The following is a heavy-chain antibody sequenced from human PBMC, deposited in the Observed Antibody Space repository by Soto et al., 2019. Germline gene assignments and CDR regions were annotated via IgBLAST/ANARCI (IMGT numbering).Heavy chain of an antibody. CDR2: IYHSGST. D-gene: IGHD6-13*01. V-gene: IGHV4-4*02. Sequence: SETLSLTCAVSGGSISSSNWWSWVRQPPGKGLEWIGEIYHSGSTNYNPSLKSRVTISVDKSKNQFSLKLSSVTAADTAVYYCASRAIAAAGNFDYWGQGTLVTVSS. CDR3: ASRAIAAAGNFDY. J-gene: IGHJ4*02. CDR1: GGSISSSNW.